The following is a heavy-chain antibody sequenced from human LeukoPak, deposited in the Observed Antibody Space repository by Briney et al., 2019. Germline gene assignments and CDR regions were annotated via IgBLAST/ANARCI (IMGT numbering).Heavy chain of an antibody. CDR3: AAGGPGGGYYYYMDV. V-gene: IGHV1-58*02. Sequence: GASVSLSFRCSGFTFTISAMQWVRQARGQRREERGGRVVGSGNTNYAQKFQERVTITRDMSTSTAYMDLSSLRSEDTAVYYCAAGGPGGGYYYYMDVWGKGTTVSVSS. CDR1: GFTFTISA. J-gene: IGHJ6*03. CDR2: RVVGSGNT. D-gene: IGHD2-15*01.